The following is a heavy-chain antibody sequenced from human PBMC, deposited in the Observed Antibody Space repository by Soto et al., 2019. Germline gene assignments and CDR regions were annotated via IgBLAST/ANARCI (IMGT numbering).Heavy chain of an antibody. CDR1: GFTFTSSA. D-gene: IGHD3-10*01. CDR3: AAGKLLWFGELLPYYYYGMDV. Sequence: SVKVSCKASGFTFTSSAVQWVRQARGQRLEWIGWIVVGSGNTNYAQKFQERVTITRDMSTSTAYMELSSLRSEDTAVYYCAAGKLLWFGELLPYYYYGMDVWGQGTTVTVSS. CDR2: IVVGSGNT. J-gene: IGHJ6*02. V-gene: IGHV1-58*01.